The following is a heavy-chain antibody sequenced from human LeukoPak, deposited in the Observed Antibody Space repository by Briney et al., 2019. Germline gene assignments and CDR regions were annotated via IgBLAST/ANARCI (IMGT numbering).Heavy chain of an antibody. Sequence: GGSLRLSCAASGFTFSGFTMNWVRQAPGKGLEWVSSITTNDNYIYYADSVKGRFTISRDNAKNSLYLQMNSLRADDTAVYYCARAAQIDYWGQGTLVTVSS. J-gene: IGHJ4*02. CDR3: ARAAQIDY. CDR2: ITTNDNYI. CDR1: GFTFSGFT. V-gene: IGHV3-21*01.